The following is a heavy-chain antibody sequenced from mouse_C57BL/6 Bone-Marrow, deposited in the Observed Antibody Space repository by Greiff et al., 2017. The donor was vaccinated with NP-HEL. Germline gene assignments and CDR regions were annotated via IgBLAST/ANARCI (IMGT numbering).Heavy chain of an antibody. J-gene: IGHJ3*01. V-gene: IGHV2-6*01. CDR3: ATSYYSKRAWFAY. CDR2: IWGVGST. D-gene: IGHD2-5*01. CDR1: GFSLTSYG. Sequence: QVQLKESGPGLVAPSQSLSITCTVSGFSLTSYGVDWVRQSPGKGLEWLGVIWGVGSTNYNSALKSRLSISKDNSKSQVFLKMNSLQTDDTAMYYCATSYYSKRAWFAYWGQGTLVTVSA.